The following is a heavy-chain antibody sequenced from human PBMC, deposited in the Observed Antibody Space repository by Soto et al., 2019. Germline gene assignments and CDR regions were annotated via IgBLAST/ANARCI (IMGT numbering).Heavy chain of an antibody. Sequence: SETLSLTCTVSGGSISSGGYYWSWIRHHPGKGLEWIGYIYYSGSTNYNPSLKSRVTISVDTSKNQFSLKLSSVTAADTAVYYCARVGGYCSSTSCRRELDYYYMDVWGKGTTVTVSS. V-gene: IGHV4-61*08. D-gene: IGHD2-2*01. CDR2: IYYSGST. CDR3: ARVGGYCSSTSCRRELDYYYMDV. J-gene: IGHJ6*03. CDR1: GGSISSGGYY.